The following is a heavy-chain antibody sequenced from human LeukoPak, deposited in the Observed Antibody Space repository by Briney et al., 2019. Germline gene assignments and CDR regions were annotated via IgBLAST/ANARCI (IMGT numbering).Heavy chain of an antibody. J-gene: IGHJ5*02. Sequence: SETLSLTCTVSGGSISSYYWSWIRQPPGKGLEWIGYIYYSGSTNYNPSLKSRVTISVETSKNQFSLKLSSVTAADTAVYYCANATMGFDPWGQGTLVTVSS. CDR2: IYYSGST. CDR1: GGSISSYY. CDR3: ANATMGFDP. D-gene: IGHD3-10*01. V-gene: IGHV4-59*01.